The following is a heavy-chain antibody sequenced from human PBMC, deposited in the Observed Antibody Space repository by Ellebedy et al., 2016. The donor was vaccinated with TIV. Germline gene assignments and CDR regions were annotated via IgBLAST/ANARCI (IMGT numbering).Heavy chain of an antibody. Sequence: SETLSLXXAVYGGSFSGYYWSWIRQPPGKGLEWIGEINHSGSTNYNPSLKSRVTISVDTSKNQFSLKLSSVTAADTAVYYCARGRYSSRWYDYWGQGTLVTVSS. CDR2: INHSGST. CDR1: GGSFSGYY. J-gene: IGHJ4*02. CDR3: ARGRYSSRWYDY. D-gene: IGHD6-19*01. V-gene: IGHV4-34*01.